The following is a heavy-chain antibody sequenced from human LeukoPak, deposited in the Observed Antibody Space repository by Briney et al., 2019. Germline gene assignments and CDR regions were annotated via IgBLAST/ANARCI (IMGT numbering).Heavy chain of an antibody. CDR1: GYTFTNYG. D-gene: IGHD2-21*02. V-gene: IGHV1-18*01. CDR2: ISAYNGNT. Sequence: EASVKVSFKASGYTFTNYGITWVRQAPGQGLEWMGWISAYNGNTDYAQKFQGRITMTTDTSTSTVYMELRSLRSDDTAVYYCARDWHIVVVSANDYWGQGTLVTVSS. CDR3: ARDWHIVVVSANDY. J-gene: IGHJ4*02.